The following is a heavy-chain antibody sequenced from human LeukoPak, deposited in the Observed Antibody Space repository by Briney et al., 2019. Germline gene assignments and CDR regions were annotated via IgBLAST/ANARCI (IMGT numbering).Heavy chain of an antibody. CDR2: IIPIFGTA. CDR3: ARDRGYSYGYRNFDY. D-gene: IGHD5-18*01. J-gene: IGHJ4*02. CDR1: GGTFSSYA. V-gene: IGHV1-69*06. Sequence: GASVKVSCKASGGTFSSYAISWVRQAPGQGLEWMGGIIPIFGTANYAQKFQGRVTITADKSTSTAYMELSSLRSEDTAVYYCARDRGYSYGYRNFDYWGQGTLVTVSS.